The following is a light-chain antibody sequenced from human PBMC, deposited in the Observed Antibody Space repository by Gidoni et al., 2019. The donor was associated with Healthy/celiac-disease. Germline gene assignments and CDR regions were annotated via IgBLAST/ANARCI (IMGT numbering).Light chain of an antibody. V-gene: IGKV1-33*01. CDR1: PDISNY. J-gene: IGKJ5*01. Sequence: IPITQSPSSLSASVGDRVTITCQASPDISNYLNWYQQKPGKDPKLLIYDASNLETGVPSRFSGSGSGTDFTFTISSLQPEDIATYYCQQYDNPPITFGQGTRLEIK. CDR2: DAS. CDR3: QQYDNPPIT.